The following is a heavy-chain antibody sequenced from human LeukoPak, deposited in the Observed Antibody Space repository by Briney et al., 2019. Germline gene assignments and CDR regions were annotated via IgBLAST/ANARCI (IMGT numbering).Heavy chain of an antibody. Sequence: GGSLRLSCAVSGFTVSNNYMNWVRQAPGKGLEWVSIIYSGGRTYYADSAKGRFTISSDNSKNTLYLQMNSLRVEDTAVYYCARDGADNSGYYFGSLWGQGTMVTVSS. CDR2: IYSGGRT. CDR1: GFTVSNNY. D-gene: IGHD3-22*01. V-gene: IGHV3-53*01. CDR3: ARDGADNSGYYFGSL. J-gene: IGHJ3*01.